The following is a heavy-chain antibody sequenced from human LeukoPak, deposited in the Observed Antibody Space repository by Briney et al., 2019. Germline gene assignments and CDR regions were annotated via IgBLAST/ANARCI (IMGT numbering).Heavy chain of an antibody. CDR3: AGGASEYSSSGDFAC. J-gene: IGHJ4*02. Sequence: GGSLRLSCVASGFTFSDHYMDWVRQAPGRGLEWIGRIRNKANSYTTEYAASVKGRFTISRDDSKNSLYLQMNSLSADDTAVYYCAGGASEYSSSGDFACWGQGTLVTVSS. V-gene: IGHV3-72*01. CDR2: IRNKANSYTT. D-gene: IGHD6-6*01. CDR1: GFTFSDHY.